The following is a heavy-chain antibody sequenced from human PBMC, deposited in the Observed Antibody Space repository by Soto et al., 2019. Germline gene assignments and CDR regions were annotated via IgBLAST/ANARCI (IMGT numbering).Heavy chain of an antibody. Sequence: GGSLRLSCAASGFTFSSYWMSWVRQAPGKGLEWVANIKQDGSEKYYVDSVKGRFTISRDNAKNSLYLQMNSLRAEDTAVYYCARDSTMVRGVEFDYWGQGTLVTVSS. CDR2: IKQDGSEK. V-gene: IGHV3-7*01. CDR3: ARDSTMVRGVEFDY. CDR1: GFTFSSYW. J-gene: IGHJ4*02. D-gene: IGHD3-10*01.